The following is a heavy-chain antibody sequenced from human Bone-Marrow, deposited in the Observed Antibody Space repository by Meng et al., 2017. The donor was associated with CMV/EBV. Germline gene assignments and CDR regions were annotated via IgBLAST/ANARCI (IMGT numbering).Heavy chain of an antibody. CDR3: ARVSLARKAFDI. V-gene: IGHV3-74*01. CDR1: GFTFSSYW. J-gene: IGHJ3*02. Sequence: CAGSGFTFSSYWMHWVRQAPGKGLVWVSRINSDGSSTSYADSVKGRFTISRDNAKNTLYLQMNSLRAEDTAVYYCARVSLARKAFDIWGQGTMVTVSS. CDR2: INSDGSST. D-gene: IGHD1-14*01.